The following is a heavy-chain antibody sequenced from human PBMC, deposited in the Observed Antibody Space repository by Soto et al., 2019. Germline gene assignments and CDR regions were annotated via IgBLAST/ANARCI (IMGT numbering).Heavy chain of an antibody. J-gene: IGHJ4*02. CDR3: ARGGGPYVWFNEF. D-gene: IGHD3-16*01. CDR1: RGLFSSFA. Sequence: GASVKVSSKGSRGLFSSFAISWVRQAPGQGLEWMGGIIPVFGTTNYAQKFQGRVTITADESTNTAYMGLSSLTSDDTAMYYCARGGGPYVWFNEFWGQGTQVTVSS. CDR2: IIPVFGTT. V-gene: IGHV1-69*13.